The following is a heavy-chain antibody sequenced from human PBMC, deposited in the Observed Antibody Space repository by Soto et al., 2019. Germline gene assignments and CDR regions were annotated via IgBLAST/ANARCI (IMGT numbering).Heavy chain of an antibody. D-gene: IGHD5-18*01. J-gene: IGHJ4*02. CDR1: GYTFTNYY. V-gene: IGHV1-46*01. Sequence: QVHLVQSGAEVKKPGASVKVSCKASGYTFTNYYIHWVRQAPGQGLEWLGIIRPSGGRTEYAQRCQGRVIMTRDTSTSTVYMELTSLTSEDTAVYYCAREPNESYYFDYWGQGTLVTVSS. CDR3: AREPNESYYFDY. CDR2: IRPSGGRT.